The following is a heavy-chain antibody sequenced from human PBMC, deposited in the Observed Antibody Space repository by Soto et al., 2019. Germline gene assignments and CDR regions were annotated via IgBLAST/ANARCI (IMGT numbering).Heavy chain of an antibody. Sequence: GSLRLSCSGSGLTFSMYAMHWVRQAPVKGLEYASAISSNGGSTYYADSVKGRFTISRDKSKKTLYLQMTRLRVEDTDVYYCVRGKSSRSGLLDWFDPWGQGTVLTVFS. CDR1: GLTFSMYA. CDR3: VRGKSSRSGLLDWFDP. J-gene: IGHJ5*01. D-gene: IGHD3-10*01. V-gene: IGHV3-64D*06. CDR2: ISSNGGST.